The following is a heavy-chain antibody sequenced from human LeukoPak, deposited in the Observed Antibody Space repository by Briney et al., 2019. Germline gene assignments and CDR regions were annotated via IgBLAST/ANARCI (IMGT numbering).Heavy chain of an antibody. CDR2: ISSGSNYI. Sequence: PGGSLRLSCAASGFTFSGYSMNWIRQAPGKGLEWVSSISSGSNYIYYADSVKGRFTISRDNAKNSLYLQVNSLRAEDTAVYYCARATSRYYGSGSRTPSSFFDYWGQGTLVTVSS. D-gene: IGHD3-10*01. J-gene: IGHJ4*02. V-gene: IGHV3-21*04. CDR1: GFTFSGYS. CDR3: ARATSRYYGSGSRTPSSFFDY.